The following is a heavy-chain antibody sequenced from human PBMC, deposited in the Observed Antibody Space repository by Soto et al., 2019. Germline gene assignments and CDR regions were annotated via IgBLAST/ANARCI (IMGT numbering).Heavy chain of an antibody. Sequence: SETLSLTCTVSGGSISSGGYSWSWIRQPPGKGLEWIGYIYHSGSTYYNPSLKSRVTISVDRSKNQFSLKLNSVTAADTAVYYCVRDQGLNYGSFDSWGPGTLVTVSS. J-gene: IGHJ4*02. CDR1: GGSISSGGYS. D-gene: IGHD3-10*01. V-gene: IGHV4-30-2*01. CDR3: VRDQGLNYGSFDS. CDR2: IYHSGST.